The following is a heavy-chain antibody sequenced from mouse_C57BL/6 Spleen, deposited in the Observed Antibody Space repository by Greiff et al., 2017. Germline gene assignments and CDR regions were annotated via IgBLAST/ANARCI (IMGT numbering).Heavy chain of an antibody. V-gene: IGHV3-6*01. CDR2: ISYDGSN. Sequence: EVKLVESGPGLVKPSQSLSLTCSVTGYSITSGYYWNWIRQFPGNKLEWMGYISYDGSNNYNPSLKNRISITRDTSKNQFFLKLNSVTTEDTATYYCARQTTTGRHRYFDVWGTGTTVTVSS. J-gene: IGHJ1*03. D-gene: IGHD1-1*01. CDR3: ARQTTTGRHRYFDV. CDR1: GYSITSGYY.